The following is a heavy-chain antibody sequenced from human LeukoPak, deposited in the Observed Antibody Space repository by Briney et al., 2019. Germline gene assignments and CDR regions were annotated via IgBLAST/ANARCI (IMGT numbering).Heavy chain of an antibody. CDR1: GGSFSGYY. CDR3: ARGSGYSRAYYYYGMDV. Sequence: SETLSLTCAVYGGSFSGYYWSWIRQPPGKGLEWIGEINHSGSTNYNPSLKSRVTISVDTSKNQFSLKLSSVTAADTAVYYCARGSGYSRAYYYYGMDVWGQGTTVTVSS. D-gene: IGHD3-3*01. J-gene: IGHJ6*02. CDR2: INHSGST. V-gene: IGHV4-34*01.